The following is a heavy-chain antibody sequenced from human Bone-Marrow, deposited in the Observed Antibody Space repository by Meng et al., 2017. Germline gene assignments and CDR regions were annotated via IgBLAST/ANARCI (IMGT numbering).Heavy chain of an antibody. V-gene: IGHV3-23*01. CDR2: ISGSGGST. J-gene: IGHJ6*02. CDR3: TTDQVSDFWSGYHYYYYGMDV. D-gene: IGHD3-3*01. CDR1: GFTFSSYA. Sequence: GESLKISCAASGFTFSSYAMSWVRQAPGKGLEWVSAISGSGGSTYYADSVKGRFTISRDNSKNTLYLQMNSLKTEDTAVYYCTTDQVSDFWSGYHYYYYGMDVWGQGTTVTVSS.